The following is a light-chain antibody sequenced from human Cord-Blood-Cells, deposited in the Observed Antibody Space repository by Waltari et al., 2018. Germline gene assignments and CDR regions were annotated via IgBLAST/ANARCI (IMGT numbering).Light chain of an antibody. Sequence: EIVLTQSPGTLSLSPGARATTSCRASQSVSSSYLAWYQQNPGQAPRLLIYGASSRATGIPDRFSGSGSGTDFTLTISRLEPEDFAVYYCQQYGSSFTFGPGTKVDIK. J-gene: IGKJ3*01. CDR3: QQYGSSFT. V-gene: IGKV3-20*01. CDR1: QSVSSSY. CDR2: GAS.